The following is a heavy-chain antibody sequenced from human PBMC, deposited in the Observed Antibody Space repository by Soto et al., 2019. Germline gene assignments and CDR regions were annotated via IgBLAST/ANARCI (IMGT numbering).Heavy chain of an antibody. D-gene: IGHD2-15*01. V-gene: IGHV3-23*01. CDR2: ISGSGGST. J-gene: IGHJ3*02. CDR1: GFTFSSYA. CDR3: AKDRCSGGSCWDDAFDI. Sequence: PGGSLRLSCAASGFTFSSYAMSWVRQAPGKGLEWVSAISGSGGSTYYADSVKGRFTISRDNSKNTLYLQMNSLRAEDTAVYYCAKDRCSGGSCWDDAFDIWGQGTMVTVSS.